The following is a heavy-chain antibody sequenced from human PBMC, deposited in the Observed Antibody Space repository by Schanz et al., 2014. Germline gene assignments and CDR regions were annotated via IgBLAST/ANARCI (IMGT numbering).Heavy chain of an antibody. CDR3: ARACCRQENHYYYTGMDV. D-gene: IGHD2-15*01. J-gene: IGHJ6*02. CDR1: GLSFRSSW. Sequence: VQLVESGGALVQPGGSLRLSCAASGLSFRSSWMTWVRQVSGKGLEWVANINQDGSEMQYVDSVKGRFTISRDNAKNSLFLQMNNLRVEDTAVYYCARACCRQENHYYYTGMDVWGQGTTVTVSS. V-gene: IGHV3-7*01. CDR2: INQDGSEM.